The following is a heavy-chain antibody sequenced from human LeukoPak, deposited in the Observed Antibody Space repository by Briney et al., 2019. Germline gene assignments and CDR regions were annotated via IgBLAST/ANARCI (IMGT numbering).Heavy chain of an antibody. CDR2: IYYSGST. V-gene: IGHV4-61*01. D-gene: IGHD2-2*01. J-gene: IGHJ5*02. Sequence: SETLSLTCTVSGNSISSGYYWSWIRQPPGKGLEWIGYIYYSGSTNYNPSLKSRVTISVDTSKNQFSLKLNSVTAADTAVYYCARTTEDCSSTSCYQYWFDPWGQGTLVTVSS. CDR3: ARTTEDCSSTSCYQYWFDP. CDR1: GNSISSGYY.